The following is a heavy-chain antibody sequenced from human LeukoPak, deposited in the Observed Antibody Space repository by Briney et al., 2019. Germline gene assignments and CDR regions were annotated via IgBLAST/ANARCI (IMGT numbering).Heavy chain of an antibody. J-gene: IGHJ4*02. CDR1: GYTFTSYY. CDR2: INPNSGGT. D-gene: IGHD2-2*01. Sequence: ASVKVSCKASGYTFTSYYMHWVRQAPGQGLEWMGWINPNSGGTNYAQKFQSRVTMTRDTSISTAYMELSRLRSDDTAVYYCARVSRRVVVVPAANDYWGQGTLVTVSS. CDR3: ARVSRRVVVVPAANDY. V-gene: IGHV1-2*02.